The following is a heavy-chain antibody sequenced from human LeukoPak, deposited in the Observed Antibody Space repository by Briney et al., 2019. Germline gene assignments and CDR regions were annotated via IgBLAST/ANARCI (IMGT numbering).Heavy chain of an antibody. CDR1: GGTFSIYA. D-gene: IGHD3-22*01. Sequence: GASVKVSCKASGGTFSIYAISCVRQAPGHGLEWMGGIIPIFGTANYAQKFQGRVTITADESTSTAYMELSSLRSEDTAVYYCARAYYYDSSGDSSPYYFDYWGQGTLVTVSS. J-gene: IGHJ4*02. V-gene: IGHV1-69*13. CDR2: IIPIFGTA. CDR3: ARAYYYDSSGDSSPYYFDY.